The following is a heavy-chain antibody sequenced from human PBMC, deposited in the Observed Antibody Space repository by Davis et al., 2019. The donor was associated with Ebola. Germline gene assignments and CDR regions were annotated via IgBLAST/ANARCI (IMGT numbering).Heavy chain of an antibody. CDR3: TRPGLSLTIED. CDR2: IIPIFGTT. CDR1: GGTFSNYD. V-gene: IGHV1-69*13. Sequence: SVKVSCKASGGTFSNYDISWVRQAPGQGLEWMGGIIPIFGTTKYAQKFQGRVTITADESTRTAYMELNSLKTEDTAVYYCTRPGLSLTIEDWGQGTLVTVSS. J-gene: IGHJ4*02. D-gene: IGHD3-10*01.